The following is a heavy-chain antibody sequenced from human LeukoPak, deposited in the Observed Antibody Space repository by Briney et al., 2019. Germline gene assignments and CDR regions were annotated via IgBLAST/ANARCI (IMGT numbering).Heavy chain of an antibody. CDR1: EFTFSSYA. D-gene: IGHD3-10*01. Sequence: GGSLRLSCAASEFTFSSYAMSWVRQVPGKGLEWVSAISGSSSDTYYADSVKGRFTISRDNSKSTLYLQMNSLRAEDTAVYNCAKDLGGEGGSGFPGYWGQGTLVTVSS. V-gene: IGHV3-23*01. CDR2: ISGSSSDT. CDR3: AKDLGGEGGSGFPGY. J-gene: IGHJ4*02.